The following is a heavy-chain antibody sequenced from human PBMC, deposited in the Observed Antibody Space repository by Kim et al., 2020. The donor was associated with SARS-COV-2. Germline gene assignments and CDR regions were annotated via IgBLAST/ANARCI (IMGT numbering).Heavy chain of an antibody. CDR2: IYHSGST. J-gene: IGHJ5*02. CDR1: GGSISSSNW. V-gene: IGHV4-4*02. CDR3: ARGRSSVTMVRGAPRWFDP. D-gene: IGHD3-10*01. Sequence: SETLSLTCAVSGGSISSSNWWSWVRQPPGKGLEWIGEIYHSGSTNYNPSLKSRVTISVDKSKNQFSLKLSSVTAADTAVYYCARGRSSVTMVRGAPRWFDPWGQGTLVTVSS.